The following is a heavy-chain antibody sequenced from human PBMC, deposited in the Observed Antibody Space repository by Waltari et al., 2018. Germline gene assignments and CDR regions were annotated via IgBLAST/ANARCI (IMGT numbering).Heavy chain of an antibody. V-gene: IGHV3-7*01. J-gene: IGHJ4*02. CDR2: IKQDGSEK. Sequence: EVQLVESGGGLVQPGGSLRLSCAASGFTFSRYWMSWVRQAPGKGLEWVANIKQDGSEKYYVDSVKGRFTISRDNAKNSLYLQMNSLRAEDTAVYYCARVARYFDWLSNFDYWGQGTLVTVSS. CDR3: ARVARYFDWLSNFDY. D-gene: IGHD3-9*01. CDR1: GFTFSRYW.